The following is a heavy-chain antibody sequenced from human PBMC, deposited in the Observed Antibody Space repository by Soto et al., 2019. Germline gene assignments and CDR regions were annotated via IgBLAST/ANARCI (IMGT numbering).Heavy chain of an antibody. V-gene: IGHV4-34*01. Sequence: SETLSLACTVSGGSISSYYLSWIRQRPGKGLEWIVEINHSGSTNDNPSLKSRVTISVDTSKDQFSLKLSSVTAADTAVYYCARGLAAAGTRWFDPSGRGTLVTVSS. CDR3: ARGLAAAGTRWFDP. CDR2: INHSGST. D-gene: IGHD6-13*01. CDR1: GGSISSYY. J-gene: IGHJ5*02.